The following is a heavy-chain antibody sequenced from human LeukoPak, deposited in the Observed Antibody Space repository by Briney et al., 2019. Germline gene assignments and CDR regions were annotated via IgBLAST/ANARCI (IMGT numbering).Heavy chain of an antibody. J-gene: IGHJ4*02. V-gene: IGHV3-23*01. CDR1: GFTFISYA. CDR2: ISGSGGST. D-gene: IGHD6-19*01. CDR3: AKDRVGIAVALTTPIDY. Sequence: GGSLRLSCAASGFTFISYAMCWVCQAPGKGLEWVSAISGSGGSTYYADSVKDRFTISRDNSKNTLYLQMNSLRAEDTAVYYCAKDRVGIAVALTTPIDYWGQGTLVTVSS.